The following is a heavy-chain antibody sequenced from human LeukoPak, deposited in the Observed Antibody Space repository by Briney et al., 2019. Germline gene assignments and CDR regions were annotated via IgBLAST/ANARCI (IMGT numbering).Heavy chain of an antibody. Sequence: ASVKVSCKASGYILTSYYMHWVRQAPGQGLEWMGIINPSGGSTRYAQKFQGRVTMTGDTSTSTVYMELGSLRFEDTAVYYCARDLAAWADNSSSWYDWFDPWGQGTLVTVSS. CDR2: INPSGGST. CDR3: ARDLAAWADNSSSWYDWFDP. V-gene: IGHV1-46*01. J-gene: IGHJ5*02. CDR1: GYILTSYY. D-gene: IGHD6-13*01.